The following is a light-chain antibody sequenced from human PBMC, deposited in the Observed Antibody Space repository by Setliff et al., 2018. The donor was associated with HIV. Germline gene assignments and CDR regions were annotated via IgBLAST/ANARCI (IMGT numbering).Light chain of an antibody. CDR3: SSYTSSSTPVV. CDR1: SSDVGGYYS. J-gene: IGLJ2*01. Sequence: QSVLTQPASVSGSPGQSITISCTGISSDVGGYYSVSWYQQHPGKAPKLMIYDVINRPSGVSDRFSASKSDNTASLTISGLRPEDEADYYCSSYTSSSTPVVFGGGTK. V-gene: IGLV2-14*03. CDR2: DVI.